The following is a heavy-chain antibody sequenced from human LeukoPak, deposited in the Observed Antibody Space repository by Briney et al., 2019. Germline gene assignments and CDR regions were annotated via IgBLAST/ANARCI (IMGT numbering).Heavy chain of an antibody. CDR2: INSDGSST. Sequence: PGGSLRLSCAASGFTFSSYWMHWVRQAPGKGLVRVSRINSDGSSTSYADSVKGRFTISRDNAKNTLYLQMNSLRAEDTAVYYCARAITQADFDYWGQGTLVTVSS. CDR3: ARAITQADFDY. CDR1: GFTFSSYW. J-gene: IGHJ4*02. D-gene: IGHD3-10*01. V-gene: IGHV3-74*01.